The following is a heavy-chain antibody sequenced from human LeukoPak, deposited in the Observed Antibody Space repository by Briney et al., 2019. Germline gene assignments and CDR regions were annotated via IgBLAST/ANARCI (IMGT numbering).Heavy chain of an antibody. CDR3: ARGDYSDYYYYMDV. J-gene: IGHJ6*03. CDR2: INWNGGST. CDR1: GFTFDDYC. D-gene: IGHD4-17*01. Sequence: GGSLRLSCAASGFTFDDYCMSWVRQAPGKGLEWVSGINWNGGSTGYADSVKGRFTISRDNAKNSLYLQMNSLRAEDTALYYCARGDYSDYYYYMDVWGKGTTVTVSS. V-gene: IGHV3-20*04.